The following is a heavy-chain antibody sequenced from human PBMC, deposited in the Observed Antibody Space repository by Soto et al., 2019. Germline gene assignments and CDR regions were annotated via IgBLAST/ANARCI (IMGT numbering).Heavy chain of an antibody. V-gene: IGHV3-21*04. CDR3: ARGLREHYDILTGYFWSWFDP. J-gene: IGHJ5*02. Sequence: GGSLRLSCLASGFAFSNYSMTLVRQAPGKGLDWVSSISIAGTYIYYADSVKGRFTISRDNAENSVSLQMNSSVTAADTAVYYCARGLREHYDILTGYFWSWFDPWGQGTLVTVSS. CDR1: GFAFSNYS. D-gene: IGHD3-9*01. CDR2: ISIAGTYI.